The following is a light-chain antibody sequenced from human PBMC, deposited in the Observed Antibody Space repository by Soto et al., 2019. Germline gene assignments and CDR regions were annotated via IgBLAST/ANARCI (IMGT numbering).Light chain of an antibody. CDR1: SSDVGNYNY. J-gene: IGLJ2*01. CDR3: SSYTTSSTLYVV. Sequence: QSALTQPASVSGSPGQSITISCTGTSSDVGNYNYVSWYQQHPGKAPKLMIYDVTNRPSGVSNRFSGSKSGDTASLTISGLQAEDEAAYYCSSYTTSSTLYVVFGGGTKVTVL. V-gene: IGLV2-14*01. CDR2: DVT.